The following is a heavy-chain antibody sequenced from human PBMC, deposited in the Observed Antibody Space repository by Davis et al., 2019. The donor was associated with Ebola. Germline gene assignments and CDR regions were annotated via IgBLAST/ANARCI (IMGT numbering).Heavy chain of an antibody. J-gene: IGHJ6*04. CDR1: GGSVGSDY. V-gene: IGHV4-59*02. CDR3: AREGYSYGYSYYYYYGMDV. CDR2: IYHSGST. D-gene: IGHD5-18*01. Sequence: MPSETLSLTCSVSGGSVGSDYWSWIRQSPGTGLEWIGSIYHSGSTYYNPSLKSRVTISVDTSKNQFSLKLSSVTAADTAVYYCAREGYSYGYSYYYYYGMDVWGKGTTVTVSS.